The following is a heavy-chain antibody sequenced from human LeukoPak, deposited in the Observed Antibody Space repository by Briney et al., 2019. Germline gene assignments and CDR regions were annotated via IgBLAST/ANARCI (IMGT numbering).Heavy chain of an antibody. CDR1: GFTVNNKY. Sequence: GGALRLSCAASGFTVNNKYMTWVRQAPGKGLEWVSLIYNDGRTYYADSVKGRCTISRDNLKNVLYLQMNSLKVEDTALYYCARGLFLSGYLDAFDIWGQGTVVTVSS. J-gene: IGHJ3*02. V-gene: IGHV3-53*01. D-gene: IGHD3-22*01. CDR2: IYNDGRT. CDR3: ARGLFLSGYLDAFDI.